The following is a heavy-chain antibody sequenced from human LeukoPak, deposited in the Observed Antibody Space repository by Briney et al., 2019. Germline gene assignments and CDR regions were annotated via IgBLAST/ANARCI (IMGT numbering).Heavy chain of an antibody. Sequence: SETLSLTCTVSGYSISSGYYWGWIRQSPGKGLEWIGSIYHGGSTYYNPSLRSRVIVSVDTSKNHFSLKMSSVTAADTAVYYCARGGGYFNYWGQGTLVTVSS. V-gene: IGHV4-38-2*02. CDR2: IYHGGST. D-gene: IGHD3-16*01. CDR3: ARGGGYFNY. CDR1: GYSISSGYY. J-gene: IGHJ4*02.